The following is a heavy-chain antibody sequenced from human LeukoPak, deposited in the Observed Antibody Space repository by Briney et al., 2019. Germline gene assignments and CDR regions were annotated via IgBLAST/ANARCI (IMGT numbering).Heavy chain of an antibody. CDR3: ARVRTYGDYWC. Sequence: PSETLSLTCAVSGGSISSGDYYWSWIRQPPGTGLEWIGYIYYSGSTYYNPSLKSRVTISVDTSKNQFSLKLSSVTAADTAVYYCARVRTYGDYWCWGQGTLVTVSS. D-gene: IGHD4-17*01. CDR2: IYYSGST. J-gene: IGHJ4*02. CDR1: GGSISSGDYY. V-gene: IGHV4-30-4*01.